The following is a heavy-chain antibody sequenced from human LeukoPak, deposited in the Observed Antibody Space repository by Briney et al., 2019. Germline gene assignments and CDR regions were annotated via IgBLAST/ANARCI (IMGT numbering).Heavy chain of an antibody. CDR3: ARGGAITGRFDY. D-gene: IGHD1-20*01. V-gene: IGHV3-7*01. CDR1: GFTFSSYW. CDR2: IKEDGGEK. J-gene: IGHJ4*02. Sequence: GESLRLYCAASGFTFSSYWMTWVRQAPGMGLEWVANIKEDGGEKYYVDSVRGLFTISRDNSKNSLFQQMNSLRAEDTAVFYCARGGAITGRFDYWGQGTLVTISS.